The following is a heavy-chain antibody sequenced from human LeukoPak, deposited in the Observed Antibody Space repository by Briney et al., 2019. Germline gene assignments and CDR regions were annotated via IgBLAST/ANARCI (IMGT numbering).Heavy chain of an antibody. CDR3: AKGLGATRYYFDY. Sequence: GGSLRLSCAASGFTFSSYAMSWVRQAPGKGLEWVSAISGSGGSTYYADSVKGRFTISRDNSKNMLYLQMNSLRAEDTAVYYCAKGLGATRYYFDYWGQGTLVTVSS. CDR2: ISGSGGST. J-gene: IGHJ4*02. V-gene: IGHV3-23*01. CDR1: GFTFSSYA. D-gene: IGHD1-26*01.